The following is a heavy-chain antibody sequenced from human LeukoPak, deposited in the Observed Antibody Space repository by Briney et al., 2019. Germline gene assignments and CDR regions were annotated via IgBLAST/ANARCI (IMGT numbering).Heavy chain of an antibody. CDR3: ASTYYYGSGRQPLYFDY. CDR1: GYSFTSYW. D-gene: IGHD3-10*01. Sequence: GESLKISCKGSGYSFTSYWIGWVRQMPGKGLEWMGIIDPGDSDTRYSPSFQGQVTISADKSISTAYLQWSSLKASDTAMYYCASTYYYGSGRQPLYFDYWGQGTLVTVSS. J-gene: IGHJ4*02. V-gene: IGHV5-51*01. CDR2: IDPGDSDT.